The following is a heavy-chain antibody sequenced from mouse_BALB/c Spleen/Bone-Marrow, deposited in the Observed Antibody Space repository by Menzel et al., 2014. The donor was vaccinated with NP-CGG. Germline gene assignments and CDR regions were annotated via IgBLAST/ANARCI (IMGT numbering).Heavy chain of an antibody. CDR3: ARALGDGYYYAMDY. D-gene: IGHD2-3*01. CDR2: IDPSDSET. V-gene: IGHV1-61*01. CDR1: GYTFTSYW. Sequence: VQGVESGAELVRPGASVKLSCKASGYTFTSYWMNWVKQRPGRGLEWIGRIDPSDSETHYNQKFKDKATLTVDKSSSTAYIQLSSLTSEDSAVYYCARALGDGYYYAMDYWGQGTSVTVSS. J-gene: IGHJ4*01.